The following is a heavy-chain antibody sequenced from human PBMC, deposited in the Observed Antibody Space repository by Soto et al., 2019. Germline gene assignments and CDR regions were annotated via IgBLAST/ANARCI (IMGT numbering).Heavy chain of an antibody. V-gene: IGHV4-34*01. J-gene: IGHJ4*02. D-gene: IGHD3-9*01. CDR3: ARGKSLLRYFDWLLLDYYFDY. CDR1: GGSFSGYY. CDR2: INHSGST. Sequence: SETLSLTXAVYGGSFSGYYWSWIRQPPGKGLEWIGEINHSGSTNYNPSLKSRVTISVDTSKNQFSLKLSSVTAADTAVYYCARGKSLLRYFDWLLLDYYFDYWGQGTLVTVSS.